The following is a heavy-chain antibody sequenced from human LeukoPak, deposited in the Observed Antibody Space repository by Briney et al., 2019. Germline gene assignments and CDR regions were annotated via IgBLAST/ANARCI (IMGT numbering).Heavy chain of an antibody. CDR1: GFTFRSYE. V-gene: IGHV3-48*03. CDR3: AGLVLDY. Sequence: GGSLRLSCAASGFTFRSYEMTWVRQAPGKGLEWVSYISGSGSTIYYTDSVKGRFTISRDNAKDSLYLQMNSLRAEDTAVYYCAGLVLDYWGQGTLVTVSS. D-gene: IGHD6-19*01. CDR2: ISGSGSTI. J-gene: IGHJ4*02.